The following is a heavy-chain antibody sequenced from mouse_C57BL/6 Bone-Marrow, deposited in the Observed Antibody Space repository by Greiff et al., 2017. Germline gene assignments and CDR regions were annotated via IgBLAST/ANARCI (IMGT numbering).Heavy chain of an antibody. J-gene: IGHJ1*03. V-gene: IGHV1-53*01. CDR3: ARVTTVVATYWYFDV. D-gene: IGHD1-1*01. CDR1: GYTFTSYW. Sequence: VQLQQSGTELVKPGASVKLSCKASGYTFTSYWMHWVKQRPGQGLEWIGNINPSNGGTNYNEKFKSKATLTVDKSSSTAYMQLSSLTSEDSAVYYWARVTTVVATYWYFDVWGTGTTVTVSS. CDR2: INPSNGGT.